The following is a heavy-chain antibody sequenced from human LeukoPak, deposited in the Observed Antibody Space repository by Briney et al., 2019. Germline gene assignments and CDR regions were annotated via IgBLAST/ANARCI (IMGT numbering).Heavy chain of an antibody. D-gene: IGHD6-13*01. V-gene: IGHV4-59*01. Sequence: GSLRLSCTASGFTFGDFVMSWVRQAPGKGLEWIGYIYYSGSTNYNPSLKSRVTISVDTSKNQFSLKLSSVTAADTAVYYCARVDSSRGNWFDPWGQGTLVTVSS. CDR3: ARVDSSRGNWFDP. CDR2: IYYSGST. CDR1: GFTFGDFV. J-gene: IGHJ5*02.